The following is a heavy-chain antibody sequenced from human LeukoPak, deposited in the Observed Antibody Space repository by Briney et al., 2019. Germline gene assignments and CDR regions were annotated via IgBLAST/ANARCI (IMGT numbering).Heavy chain of an antibody. Sequence: GASVKVSCKASGYTFNNYAMNWVRQAPGQGPEWMGWINTNTGNPTYAQGFTGRFVFSVDTSVSTAYLQISSLKAEDTAVYYCARAGYYDILTDNYYYYYMDVWGKGTTVTVSS. CDR1: GYTFNNYA. CDR3: ARAGYYDILTDNYYYYYMDV. D-gene: IGHD3-9*01. J-gene: IGHJ6*03. CDR2: INTNTGNP. V-gene: IGHV7-4-1*02.